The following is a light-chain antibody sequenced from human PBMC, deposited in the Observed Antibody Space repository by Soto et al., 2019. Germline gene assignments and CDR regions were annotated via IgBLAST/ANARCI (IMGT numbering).Light chain of an antibody. CDR1: QSISDT. V-gene: IGKV3-15*01. CDR2: GAS. J-gene: IGKJ1*01. CDR3: QQYIDWPPGT. Sequence: EIVMTQSPATLSVSPGGRATLSCRASQSISDTLAWYQQKPGQAPRLLIYGASTRATGIPARFSGSGSGTEFTLTISSLQSEDFAVYYCQQYIDWPPGTFGQGTKVDIK.